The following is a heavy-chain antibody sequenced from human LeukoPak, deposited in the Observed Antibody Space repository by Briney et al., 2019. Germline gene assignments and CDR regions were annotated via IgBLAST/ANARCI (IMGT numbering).Heavy chain of an antibody. D-gene: IGHD4-11*01. J-gene: IGHJ6*03. CDR3: ASGTTVTSYYYYYMDV. V-gene: IGHV4-30-2*01. CDR2: IYHSGST. Sequence: SQTLSLTCTVSGGSISSGGYYWSWIRQPPGKGLEWIGYIYHSGSTYYNPSLKSRVTISVDRSKNQFSLKLSSVTAADTAVYYCASGTTVTSYYYYYMDVWGKGTTVTVSS. CDR1: GGSISSGGYY.